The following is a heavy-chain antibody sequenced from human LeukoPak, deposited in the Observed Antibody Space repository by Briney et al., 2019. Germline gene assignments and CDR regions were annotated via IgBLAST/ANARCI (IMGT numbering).Heavy chain of an antibody. CDR2: VTGDGSST. CDR3: AKDRENTGYEH. Sequence: PGGSLRLSCAASGFTFEDYAMHWVRQAPGKGLEWVSFVTGDGSSTYYADSVKGRFTISRDNSKNSLYLQMNSLRIEDTALYYCAKDRENTGYEHWGQGTLVTVSS. V-gene: IGHV3-43*02. J-gene: IGHJ1*01. D-gene: IGHD3-9*01. CDR1: GFTFEDYA.